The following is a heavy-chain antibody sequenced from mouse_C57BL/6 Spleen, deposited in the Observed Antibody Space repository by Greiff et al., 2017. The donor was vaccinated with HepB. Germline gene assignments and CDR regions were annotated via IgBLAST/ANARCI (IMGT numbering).Heavy chain of an antibody. CDR2: IDPANGNT. J-gene: IGHJ4*01. V-gene: IGHV14-3*01. CDR1: GFNIKNTY. CDR3: ASSYGSSPYYAMDY. Sequence: EVKLQESVAELVRPGASVKLSCTASGFNIKNTYMHWVKQRPEQGLEWIGRIDPANGNTKYAPKFQGKATITADTSSNTAYLQLSSLTSEDTAIYYCASSYGSSPYYAMDYWGQGTSVTVSS. D-gene: IGHD1-1*01.